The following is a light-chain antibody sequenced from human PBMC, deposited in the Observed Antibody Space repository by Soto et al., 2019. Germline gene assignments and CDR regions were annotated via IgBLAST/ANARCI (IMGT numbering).Light chain of an antibody. CDR3: QHSYSTPWT. CDR2: AAS. J-gene: IGKJ1*01. CDR1: QSISSY. Sequence: DIQMTQSPSSLSASVGDRVTITCRASQSISSYLNWYQQKPGKSPNLLIYAASSLQSGVPSRFSGSGSGTDFTLTISSLQPEDFATYYCQHSYSTPWTVGQGTKVDSK. V-gene: IGKV1-39*01.